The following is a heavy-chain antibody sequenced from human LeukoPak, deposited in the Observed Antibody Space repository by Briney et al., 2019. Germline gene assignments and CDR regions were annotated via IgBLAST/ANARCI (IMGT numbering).Heavy chain of an antibody. J-gene: IGHJ3*02. CDR2: IYYSGST. CDR3: AREGGAFDI. CDR1: GGSISSSNW. V-gene: IGHV4-4*02. D-gene: IGHD2-15*01. Sequence: PSETLSLTCAVSGGSISSSNWWSWVRQPPGKGLEWIGSIYYSGSTYYNPSLKSRVTISVDTSKNQFSLKLSSVTAADTAVYYCAREGGAFDIWGQGTMVTVSS.